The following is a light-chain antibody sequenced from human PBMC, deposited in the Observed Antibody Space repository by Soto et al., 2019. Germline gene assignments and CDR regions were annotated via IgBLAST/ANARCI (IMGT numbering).Light chain of an antibody. V-gene: IGKV3-20*01. Sequence: EIVVTQSPGTLSLSPGERATLSCRASQSVSRSYFAWYQQKPGQAPRLLIYGAFTRATGIPDRFSGSGSGTDSTLTISRLEPEDFAVYYCQQYGSSPIFGGGTKVEI. CDR2: GAF. J-gene: IGKJ4*01. CDR3: QQYGSSPI. CDR1: QSVSRSY.